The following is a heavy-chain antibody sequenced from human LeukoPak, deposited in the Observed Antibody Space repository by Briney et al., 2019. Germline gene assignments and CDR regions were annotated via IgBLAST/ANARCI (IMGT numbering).Heavy chain of an antibody. V-gene: IGHV1-46*01. CDR2: INPSGGST. CDR1: GYTFTSYY. Sequence: ASVKVSCKASGYTFTSYYMHWVRQAPGQGLEWMGIINPSGGSTSYAQKFQGRVTMTRDTSTSTVYMELSSLRSEDTAVYYCAVLGYCSGGSCYPHDVFDYWGQGTLVTVSS. D-gene: IGHD2-15*01. CDR3: AVLGYCSGGSCYPHDVFDY. J-gene: IGHJ4*02.